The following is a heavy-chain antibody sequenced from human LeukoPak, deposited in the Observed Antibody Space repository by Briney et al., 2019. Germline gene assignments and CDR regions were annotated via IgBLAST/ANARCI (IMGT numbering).Heavy chain of an antibody. Sequence: ESGPTLVNPTQTLTLTCTFSGFSLSTSGVGVGWIRQPPGKALEWLALIYWDDDKRYSPSLKSRLTITKDTSKNQVVLTMTNMDPVDTATYYCAHSGLYNWNYAENYYYGMDVWGQGTTVTVSS. V-gene: IGHV2-5*02. D-gene: IGHD1-7*01. CDR1: GFSLSTSGVG. J-gene: IGHJ6*02. CDR3: AHSGLYNWNYAENYYYGMDV. CDR2: IYWDDDK.